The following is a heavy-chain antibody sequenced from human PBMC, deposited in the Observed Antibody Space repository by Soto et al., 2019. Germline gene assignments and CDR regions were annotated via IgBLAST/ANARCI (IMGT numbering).Heavy chain of an antibody. CDR1: GFTFSSYG. V-gene: IGHV3-30*18. CDR2: ISYDGSNK. J-gene: IGHJ5*02. D-gene: IGHD1-26*01. CDR3: AKDLGVGATRYNWFDP. Sequence: QVQLVESGGGVVQPGRSLRLSCAASGFTFSSYGMHWVRQAPGKGLEWVAVISYDGSNKYYADSVKGRFTISRDNSKNQLDLQLNSLRAEDTAVYYCAKDLGVGATRYNWFDPWVQGTLVTVSS.